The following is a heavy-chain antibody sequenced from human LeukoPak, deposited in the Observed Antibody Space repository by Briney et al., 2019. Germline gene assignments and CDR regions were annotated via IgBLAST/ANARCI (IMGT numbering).Heavy chain of an antibody. J-gene: IGHJ5*02. V-gene: IGHV3-23*01. CDR3: AKRDVYDTSSYRPFCLS. CDR1: GFTFSGYA. Sequence: GGFLRLSCAASGFTFSGYAMTWVRQAPGKGLEWVSGITGSGDGTHYAESVKGRFTISRDNSKSTLYLQMNSLTVEDTAIYYCAKRDVYDTSSYRPFCLSWGRGTLVTVSS. CDR2: ITGSGDGT. D-gene: IGHD3-16*02.